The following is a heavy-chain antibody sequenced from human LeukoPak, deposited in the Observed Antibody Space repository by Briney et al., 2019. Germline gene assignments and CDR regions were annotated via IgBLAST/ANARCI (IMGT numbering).Heavy chain of an antibody. Sequence: GGSLRLSCAASGFTFSSYGMHWVRQAPGKGLEWVAVISYDGSNKYYADSVKGRFTISRDNSKNALYLQMNSLRAEDTAVYYCAKGPYQLLINNWFDPWGQGPLVTVSS. CDR1: GFTFSSYG. J-gene: IGHJ5*02. CDR2: ISYDGSNK. D-gene: IGHD2-2*01. CDR3: AKGPYQLLINNWFDP. V-gene: IGHV3-30*18.